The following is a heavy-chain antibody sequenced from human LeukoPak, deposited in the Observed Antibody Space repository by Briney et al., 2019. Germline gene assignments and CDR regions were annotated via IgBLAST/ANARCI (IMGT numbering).Heavy chain of an antibody. CDR3: ARQIAASTLYYFDY. V-gene: IGHV4-39*01. CDR1: GGSVSSGSYY. Sequence: PSETLSLTCTVSGGSVSSGSYYWSWIRQPPGKGLEWIGSIFYSGTTYFNPSLRSRVTISVDTSKNGFSLKLSTVTAAGTAVYFCARQIAASTLYYFDYWGQGAVVTVSS. J-gene: IGHJ4*02. D-gene: IGHD6-6*01. CDR2: IFYSGTT.